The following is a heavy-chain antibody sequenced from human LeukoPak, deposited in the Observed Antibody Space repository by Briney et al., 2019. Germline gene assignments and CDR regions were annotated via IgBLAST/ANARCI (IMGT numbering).Heavy chain of an antibody. CDR3: ARWGLSGDYSYLDY. CDR1: GGSINIY. V-gene: IGHV4-4*09. D-gene: IGHD1-26*01. J-gene: IGHJ4*02. CDR2: IYTTGST. Sequence: SETLSLTCTVSGGSINIYWSWVRRPPGKGREWIGFIYTTGSTKYNPSLKSRGTISLDTSRNQSSLKLTSVTAADTAVYYCARWGLSGDYSYLDYWGQGTLVTVSS.